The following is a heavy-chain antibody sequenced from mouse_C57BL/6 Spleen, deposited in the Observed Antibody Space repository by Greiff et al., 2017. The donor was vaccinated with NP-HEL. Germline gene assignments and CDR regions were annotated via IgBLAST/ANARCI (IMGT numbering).Heavy chain of an antibody. V-gene: IGHV7-3*01. CDR3: ARGYYDY. CDR2: IRNKANGYTT. Sequence: EVHLVESGGGLVQPGGSLSLSCAASGFTFTDYYMSWVRQPPGKALEWLGFIRNKANGYTTEYSVSVKGRFTIPRDNSQSLLYLQMNALRAEDSATYYCARGYYDYWGQGTTLTVSS. D-gene: IGHD2-3*01. CDR1: GFTFTDYY. J-gene: IGHJ2*01.